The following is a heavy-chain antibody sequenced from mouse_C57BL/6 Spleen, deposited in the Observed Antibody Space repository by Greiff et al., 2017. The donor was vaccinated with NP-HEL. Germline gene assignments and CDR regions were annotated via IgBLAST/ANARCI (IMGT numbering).Heavy chain of an antibody. CDR1: GYAFSSSW. Sequence: QVQLQQSGPELVKPGASVKISCKASGYAFSSSWMNWVKQRPGKGLEWIGRIYPGDGDTNYNGKFKGKATLTADQSSRTAYMQLSSLTSDGSAVYFSARSTVVAVRYAMDDWGQGTSVTVSS. CDR2: IYPGDGDT. CDR3: ARSTVVAVRYAMDD. D-gene: IGHD1-1*01. V-gene: IGHV1-82*01. J-gene: IGHJ4*01.